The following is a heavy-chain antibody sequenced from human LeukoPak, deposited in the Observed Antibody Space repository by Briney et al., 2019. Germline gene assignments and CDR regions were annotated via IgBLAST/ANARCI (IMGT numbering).Heavy chain of an antibody. CDR3: TPWGYYYDSSGHPPSAY. V-gene: IGHV3-15*01. D-gene: IGHD3-22*01. CDR2: IRSKTNGGTT. J-gene: IGHJ4*02. CDR1: GFTFSSYG. Sequence: GGSLRLSCAASGFTFSSYGMHWVRQAPGKGLEWVGRIRSKTNGGTTDYAAPVKGRFTISRDDSKNTLYLQMNSLKTEDTAVYYCTPWGYYYDSSGHPPSAYWGQGTLVTVSS.